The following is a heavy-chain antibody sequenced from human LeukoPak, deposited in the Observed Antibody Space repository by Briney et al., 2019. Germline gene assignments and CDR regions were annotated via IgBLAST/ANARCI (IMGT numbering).Heavy chain of an antibody. CDR2: INDYNGNT. Sequence: ASVKVSCKASGYTFTSYGITWVRQAPGQGLEWMGWINDYNGNTNYAQKFQGRVTMTTDTSTSTAYMELRSLRSDDTAVYYCARDYSGYDRLPLYYFDYWGQGTLVTVSS. CDR3: ARDYSGYDRLPLYYFDY. V-gene: IGHV1-18*01. J-gene: IGHJ4*02. CDR1: GYTFTSYG. D-gene: IGHD5-12*01.